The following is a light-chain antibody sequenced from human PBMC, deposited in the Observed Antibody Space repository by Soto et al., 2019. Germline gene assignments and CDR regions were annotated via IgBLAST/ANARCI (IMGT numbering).Light chain of an antibody. CDR2: DVT. J-gene: IGLJ3*02. CDR3: GSYAGSSLGV. V-gene: IGLV2-11*01. Sequence: QSALTQPRSVSGSPGQSVTISCTGTSSDVGAYNYVSWYQQHPGRAPKLVIYDVTKRPSGVPDRFSGSKSGNTASLTISGLQAEDEADYYCGSYAGSSLGVFGGGTKLTVL. CDR1: SSDVGAYNY.